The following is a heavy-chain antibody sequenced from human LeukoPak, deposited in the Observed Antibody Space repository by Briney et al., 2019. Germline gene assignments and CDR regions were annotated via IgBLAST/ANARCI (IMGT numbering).Heavy chain of an antibody. CDR2: IYHSGST. D-gene: IGHD6-19*01. J-gene: IGHJ4*02. Sequence: PSEALSLTCTVSGYSISIGYYWGWIRQPPGKGLEWIGSIYHSGSTYYNPSLMSRVTISVDTSKNQFSLKLSSVTAADTAVYYCARDYSSGWYYFDYWGQGTLVTVSS. CDR3: ARDYSSGWYYFDY. V-gene: IGHV4-38-2*02. CDR1: GYSISIGYY.